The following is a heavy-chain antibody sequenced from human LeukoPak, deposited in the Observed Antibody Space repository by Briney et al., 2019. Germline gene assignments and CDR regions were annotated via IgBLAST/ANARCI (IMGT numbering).Heavy chain of an antibody. CDR1: GGSISSYY. CDR3: ARALKTRITISDYYYYMDV. Sequence: SETLSLTCTVSGGSISSYYWSWIRQPPGQGLEWIGYIYYSGSTNYNPSLKSRVTISVDTSKNQFSLKRSSVTAADTAVYYCARALKTRITISDYYYYMDVWGKGATVTVSS. V-gene: IGHV4-59*01. D-gene: IGHD3-9*01. CDR2: IYYSGST. J-gene: IGHJ6*03.